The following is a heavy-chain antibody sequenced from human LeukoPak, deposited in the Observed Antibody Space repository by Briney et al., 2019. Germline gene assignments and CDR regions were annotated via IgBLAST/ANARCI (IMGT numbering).Heavy chain of an antibody. CDR1: GGSFSGYY. CDR2: INHSGST. J-gene: IGHJ4*02. V-gene: IGHV4-34*01. Sequence: PSETLSLTCAVYGGSFSGYYWSWIRQPPGKGLEWIGEINHSGSTNYNPSLKSRVTIPVDTSKNQFSLKLSSVTAADTAVYYCASHPTVTTGFDYWGQGTLVTVSS. D-gene: IGHD4-17*01. CDR3: ASHPTVTTGFDY.